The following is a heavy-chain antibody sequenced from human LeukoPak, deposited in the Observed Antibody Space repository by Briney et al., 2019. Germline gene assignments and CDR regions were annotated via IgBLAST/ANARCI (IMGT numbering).Heavy chain of an antibody. CDR1: GGSISSGGYY. J-gene: IGHJ4*02. D-gene: IGHD3-22*01. CDR3: ARRYYDSSGSPFDY. Sequence: PSETLSLTCTVSGGSISSGGYYWSWIRQHPGKGLEWIGYIYYSGSTYYNPFLKSRVTISVDTSKNQFSLKLSSVTAADTAVYYCARRYYDSSGSPFDYWGQGTLVTVSS. V-gene: IGHV4-31*03. CDR2: IYYSGST.